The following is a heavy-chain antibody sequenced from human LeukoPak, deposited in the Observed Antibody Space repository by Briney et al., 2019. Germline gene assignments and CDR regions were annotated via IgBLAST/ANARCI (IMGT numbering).Heavy chain of an antibody. J-gene: IGHJ5*02. Sequence: ASVKVSCKASGYTFTGYYMHWVRQAPGQGLEWMGRINPNSGGTNYAQKFQGRVTMTRDTSISTAYMELSRLRSDDTAVYYCARGKRTVTTFHWLDPWGQGTLVTVSS. V-gene: IGHV1-2*06. CDR3: ARGKRTVTTFHWLDP. CDR2: INPNSGGT. CDR1: GYTFTGYY. D-gene: IGHD4-17*01.